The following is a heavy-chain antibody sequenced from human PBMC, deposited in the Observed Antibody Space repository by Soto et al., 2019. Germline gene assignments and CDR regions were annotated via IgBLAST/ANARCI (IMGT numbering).Heavy chain of an antibody. CDR1: GFTFSSYG. D-gene: IGHD2-2*01. CDR2: IWYDGSKK. V-gene: IGHV3-33*01. J-gene: IGHJ4*02. Sequence: QVQLVESGGDVVQPGRSLRLSCAASGFTFSSYGMHWVRQAPGKGLEWVAVIWYDGSKKYYADFVKGRFTISRDNSKNTLHLQMNSLRAEDTAVYYCASRSPALDYWGQGTLVTVSA. CDR3: ASRSPALDY.